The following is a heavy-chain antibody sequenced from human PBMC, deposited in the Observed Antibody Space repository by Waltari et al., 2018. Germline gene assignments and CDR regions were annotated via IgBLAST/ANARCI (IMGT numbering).Heavy chain of an antibody. Sequence: QVQLQQWGAGLLKPSETLSLTCAVYGGSFSGYYWSWIRQPPGKGLEWIGEINHSGSTIYNPSRKSRVTISVDTSKNQFSRKLSSVTAADTAVYYCASEGGKKAFDIWGQGTMVTVSS. CDR2: INHSGST. CDR1: GGSFSGYY. CDR3: ASEGGKKAFDI. D-gene: IGHD3-16*01. V-gene: IGHV4-34*01. J-gene: IGHJ3*02.